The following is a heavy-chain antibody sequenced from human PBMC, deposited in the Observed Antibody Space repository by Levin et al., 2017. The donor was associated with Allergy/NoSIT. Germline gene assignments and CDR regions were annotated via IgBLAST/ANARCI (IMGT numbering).Heavy chain of an antibody. V-gene: IGHV3-21*01. D-gene: IGHD2-15*01. Sequence: LSLTCAASGFTFSSYSMNWVRQAPGKGLEWVSSISSSSSYIYYADSVKGRFTISRDNAKNSLYLQMNSLRAEDTAVYYCARGFVVVAATLDYWGQGTLVTVSS. CDR3: ARGFVVVAATLDY. J-gene: IGHJ4*02. CDR2: ISSSSSYI. CDR1: GFTFSSYS.